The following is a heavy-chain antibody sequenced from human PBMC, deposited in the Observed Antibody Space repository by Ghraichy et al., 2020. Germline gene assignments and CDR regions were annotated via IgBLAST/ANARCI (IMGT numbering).Heavy chain of an antibody. J-gene: IGHJ6*02. CDR3: APLRTYYYGSGSQRNYYGMDV. CDR2: IIPILGIA. D-gene: IGHD3-10*01. V-gene: IGHV1-69*04. CDR1: GGTFSSYA. Sequence: SVKVSCKASGGTFSSYAISWVRQAPGQGLEWMGRIIPILGIANYAQKFQGRVTITADKSTSTAYMELSSLRSEDTAVYYCAPLRTYYYGSGSQRNYYGMDVWGQGTTVTVSS.